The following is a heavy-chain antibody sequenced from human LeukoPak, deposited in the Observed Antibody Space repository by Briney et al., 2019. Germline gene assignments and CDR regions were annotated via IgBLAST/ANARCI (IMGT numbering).Heavy chain of an antibody. CDR3: AHRRDYDILTGYPYNWFDP. D-gene: IGHD3-9*01. CDR2: IYWDDDK. Sequence: SGPTLRIPSQTLILTCYFSGLSVRTSGVGVGWIRQPPGKALEWLALIYWDDDKRYSPSLKSRLTITKDTSKNQVVLTMTNMDPVDTATYYCAHRRDYDILTGYPYNWFDPWGQGTLVTVSS. CDR1: GLSVRTSGVG. V-gene: IGHV2-5*02. J-gene: IGHJ5*02.